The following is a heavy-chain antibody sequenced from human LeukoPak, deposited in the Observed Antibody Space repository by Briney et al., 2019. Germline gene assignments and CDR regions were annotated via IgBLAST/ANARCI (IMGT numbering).Heavy chain of an antibody. CDR2: ISGSGGST. V-gene: IGHV3-23*01. D-gene: IGHD3-3*01. J-gene: IGHJ6*02. CDR1: GFTFSSYA. Sequence: GGSLRLSCAASGFTFSSYAMSWVRQAPGKGLEWVSAISGSGGSTYYADSVKGRFTISRDNAKNSLYLQMNSLRAEDTAVYYCARDQEYDFWSGYSPKNYGMDVWGQGTTVTVSS. CDR3: ARDQEYDFWSGYSPKNYGMDV.